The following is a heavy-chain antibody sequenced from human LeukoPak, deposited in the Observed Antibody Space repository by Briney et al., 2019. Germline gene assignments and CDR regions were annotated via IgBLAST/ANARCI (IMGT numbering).Heavy chain of an antibody. CDR3: ARAAGEVVVVPAADDAFDI. D-gene: IGHD2-2*01. CDR2: ISAYNGNT. Sequence: ASVKVSCKASGYTFTSYGISWVRQAPGQGLEWMGWISAYNGNTNCAQKLQGRVTMATDTSTSTAYMELRSLRSDDTAVYYCARAAGEVVVVPAADDAFDIWGQGTMVTVSS. V-gene: IGHV1-18*01. CDR1: GYTFTSYG. J-gene: IGHJ3*02.